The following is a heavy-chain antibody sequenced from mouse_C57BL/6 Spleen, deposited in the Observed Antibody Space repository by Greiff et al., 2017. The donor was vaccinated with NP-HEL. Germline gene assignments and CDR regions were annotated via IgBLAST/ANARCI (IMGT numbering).Heavy chain of an antibody. CDR3: VRGYDYDGYFDV. V-gene: IGHV10-1*01. CDR2: IRSKSNNYAT. Sequence: EVKLVESGGGLVQPKGSLKLSCAASGFSFNTYAMNWVRQAPGKGLEWVARIRSKSNNYATYYADSVKDRFTISRDDSESMLYLQMNNLKTEDTAMYYCVRGYDYDGYFDVWGTGTTVTVSS. CDR1: GFSFNTYA. D-gene: IGHD2-4*01. J-gene: IGHJ1*03.